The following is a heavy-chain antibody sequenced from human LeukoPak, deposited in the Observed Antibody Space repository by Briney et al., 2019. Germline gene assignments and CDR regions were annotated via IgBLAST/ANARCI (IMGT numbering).Heavy chain of an antibody. D-gene: IGHD3-3*01. CDR1: GYTFTDYY. V-gene: IGHV1-2*02. CDR2: INPNSGAT. CDR3: ARDRDAGVGGVRDYYYMGV. Sequence: ASVKVSCKASGYTFTDYYMHWVRQAPGQGLEWMGWINPNSGATNYAQKFQGRVTMTRDSSISTAYMDLSRLRSDDTAVYHCARDRDAGVGGVRDYYYMGVWGKGTSVTVSS. J-gene: IGHJ6*03.